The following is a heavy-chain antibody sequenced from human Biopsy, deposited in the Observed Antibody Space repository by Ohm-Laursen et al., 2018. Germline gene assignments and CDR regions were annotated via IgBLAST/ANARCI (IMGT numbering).Heavy chain of an antibody. V-gene: IGHV3-33*01. Sequence: SLRLSCTASGFTFSVYAMHWVRQAPGKGLEWVSIICYDGSNVYYADSVKGRFTISRDNSKNTVFLQMNSLRAEETDVYYCARDPIVGSKADGMDVWGQGTTVTVSS. CDR3: ARDPIVGSKADGMDV. CDR1: GFTFSVYA. D-gene: IGHD1-26*01. CDR2: ICYDGSNV. J-gene: IGHJ6*02.